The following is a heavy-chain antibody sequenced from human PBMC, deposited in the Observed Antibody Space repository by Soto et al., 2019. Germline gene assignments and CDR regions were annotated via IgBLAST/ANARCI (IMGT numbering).Heavy chain of an antibody. CDR2: IYYSGST. CDR1: GGSISSGDYY. D-gene: IGHD2-2*01. Sequence: PSETLSLTCTVSGGSISSGDYYGSWIRQPPGKGLEWIGYIYYSGSTYYNPSLKSRVTISVDTSKNQFSLKLSSVTAADTAVYYCARVAGYCSSTSCYDWFDPWGQGTLVTVSS. V-gene: IGHV4-30-4*01. CDR3: ARVAGYCSSTSCYDWFDP. J-gene: IGHJ5*02.